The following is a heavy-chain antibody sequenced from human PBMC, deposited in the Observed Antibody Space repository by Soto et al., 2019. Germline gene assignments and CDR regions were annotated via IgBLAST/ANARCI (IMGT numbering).Heavy chain of an antibody. J-gene: IGHJ4*02. CDR3: AREQRPHPQFGEEDY. CDR1: GYTFTSYG. CDR2: ISAYNGNT. D-gene: IGHD3-3*01. Sequence: QVQLVQSGAEVKKPGASVKVSCKASGYTFTSYGISWVRQAPGQGLEWMGWISAYNGNTNYAQKLQGRVTMTTDTSTSRAYMELRSLRSDDTAVYYCAREQRPHPQFGEEDYWGQGTLVTVSS. V-gene: IGHV1-18*01.